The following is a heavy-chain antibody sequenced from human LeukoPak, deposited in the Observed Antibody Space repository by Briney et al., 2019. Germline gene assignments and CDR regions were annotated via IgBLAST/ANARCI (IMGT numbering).Heavy chain of an antibody. Sequence: GGSLRLSCAVSGFPFSNSWMYWVRQAPGKGLEGVASIKSDGSGISYVDSVKGRFIISRDNARNSLYLQMNSPRVEDTAVYFCAGGNSMDVWGKGTAVTVSS. J-gene: IGHJ6*04. V-gene: IGHV3-7*03. CDR2: IKSDGSGI. D-gene: IGHD1/OR15-1a*01. CDR1: GFPFSNSW. CDR3: AGGNSMDV.